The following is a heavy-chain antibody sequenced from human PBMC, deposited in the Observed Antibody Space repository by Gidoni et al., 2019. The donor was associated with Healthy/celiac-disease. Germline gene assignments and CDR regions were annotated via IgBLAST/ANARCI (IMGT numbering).Heavy chain of an antibody. CDR3: ARYLRAYYYYYGMDV. V-gene: IGHV3-23*01. Sequence: EVQLLESGGGLVQPGGSLRLSCAASGFTFSRYAMSWVRQAPGKGLEWVSAISGSGGSTYYADSVKGRFTISRDNSKNTLYLQMNSLRAEDTAVYYCARYLRAYYYYYGMDVWGQGTTVTVSS. CDR2: ISGSGGST. J-gene: IGHJ6*02. D-gene: IGHD2-15*01. CDR1: GFTFSRYA.